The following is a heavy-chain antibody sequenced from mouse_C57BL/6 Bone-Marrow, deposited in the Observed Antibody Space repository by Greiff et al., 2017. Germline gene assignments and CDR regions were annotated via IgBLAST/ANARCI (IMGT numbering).Heavy chain of an antibody. CDR1: GFTFSDYG. CDR3: ARGWLPAWFAY. V-gene: IGHV5-17*01. D-gene: IGHD2-2*01. J-gene: IGHJ3*01. Sequence: VQLKESGGGLVKPGGSLKLSCAASGFTFSDYGMHWVRQAPEKGLEWVAYISSGSSTIYYADTVKGRFTISRDNAKNTLFLQMTSLRSEDTARYYCARGWLPAWFAYWGQGTLVTVSA. CDR2: ISSGSSTI.